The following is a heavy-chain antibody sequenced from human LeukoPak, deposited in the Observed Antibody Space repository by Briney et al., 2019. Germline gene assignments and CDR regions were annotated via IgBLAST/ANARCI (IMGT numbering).Heavy chain of an antibody. CDR3: ARAGGGRYFDWLSVTGGGRLDAFDI. V-gene: IGHV1-18*01. D-gene: IGHD3-9*01. CDR2: ISAYNGNT. CDR1: GYTFTSYG. Sequence: EASVKVSCKASGYTFTSYGISWVRQAPGQGLEWMGWISAYNGNTNYAQKLQGRVTMTTDTSTSTAYMELRSLRSDDTAVYYCARAGGGRYFDWLSVTGGGRLDAFDIWGQGTMVTVSS. J-gene: IGHJ3*02.